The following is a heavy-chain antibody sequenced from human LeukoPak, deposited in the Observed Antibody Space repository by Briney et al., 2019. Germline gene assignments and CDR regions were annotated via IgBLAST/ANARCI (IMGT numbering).Heavy chain of an antibody. D-gene: IGHD4-17*01. CDR3: ARASSTVTHNWFDP. Sequence: SETLSLTCTVSGGSISSGGYYWSWIRQHPGKGLEWLGYIYYSGSTYYNPSLKSRVTISVDTSKNQFSLKLSSVTAADTAVYYCARASSTVTHNWFDPWGQGTLVTVSS. CDR2: IYYSGST. CDR1: GGSISSGGYY. V-gene: IGHV4-31*03. J-gene: IGHJ5*02.